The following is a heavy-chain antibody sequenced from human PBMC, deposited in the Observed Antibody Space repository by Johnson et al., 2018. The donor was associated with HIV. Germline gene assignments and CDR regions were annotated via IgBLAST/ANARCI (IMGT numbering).Heavy chain of an antibody. Sequence: QVQLVESGGGVMQPGKSLRLSCEASGFTFRSYAMHWVRQAPGKGLEWVAVITYDGRNKYYTDSVKGRFIISRDNSKNMTNLQMNGLSDEDTADYYWVRDQGSGWPTDAFDIWGRGTRVTVSS. CDR1: GFTFRSYA. CDR3: VRDQGSGWPTDAFDI. J-gene: IGHJ3*02. CDR2: ITYDGRNK. D-gene: IGHD6-19*01. V-gene: IGHV3-30*04.